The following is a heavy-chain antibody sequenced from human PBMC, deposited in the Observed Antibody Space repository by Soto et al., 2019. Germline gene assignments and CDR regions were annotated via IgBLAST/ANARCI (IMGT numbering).Heavy chain of an antibody. D-gene: IGHD4-17*01. CDR3: ARDLSDYTGSFDS. V-gene: IGHV1-46*01. CDR2: INPRGSTT. CDR1: GYTFTSYY. J-gene: IGHJ4*02. Sequence: ASVKVSCKASGYTFTSYYLHWVRQAPGQGLEWMGLINPRGSTTTYPQKFQGRVTMTRDTSTGTVYMELSSLRSEDTAVYYCARDLSDYTGSFDSWGQGTLVTVSS.